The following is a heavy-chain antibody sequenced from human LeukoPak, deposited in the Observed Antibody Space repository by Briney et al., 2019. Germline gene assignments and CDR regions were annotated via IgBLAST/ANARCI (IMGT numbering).Heavy chain of an antibody. V-gene: IGHV3-30*04. Sequence: GGSLRLSCAASGFTFSSYAMHWVRQAPGKGLEGVAVISYDGSNKYYADSVKGGFTISRDNSKNTLYLQMNSLRAEDTAVYYCARMSTGWSTDYYYYMDVWGKGTTVTVSS. CDR3: ARMSTGWSTDYYYYMDV. J-gene: IGHJ6*03. D-gene: IGHD2-15*01. CDR1: GFTFSSYA. CDR2: ISYDGSNK.